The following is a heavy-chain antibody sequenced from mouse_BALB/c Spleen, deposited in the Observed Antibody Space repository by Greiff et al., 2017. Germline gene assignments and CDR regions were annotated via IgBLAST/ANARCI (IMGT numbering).Heavy chain of an antibody. CDR3: AREDYDGYAMDY. CDR1: GFTFSSYA. V-gene: IGHV5-9-4*01. J-gene: IGHJ4*01. Sequence: LMESGGGLVKPGGSLKLSCAASGFTFSSYAMSWVRQSPEKRLEWVAEISSGGSYTYYPDTVTGRFTISRDNAKNTLYLEMSSLRSEDTAMYYCAREDYDGYAMDYWGQGTSVTVSS. CDR2: ISSGGSYT. D-gene: IGHD2-4*01.